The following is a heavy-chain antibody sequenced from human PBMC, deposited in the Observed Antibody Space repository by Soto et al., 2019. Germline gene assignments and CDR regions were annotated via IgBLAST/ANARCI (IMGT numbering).Heavy chain of an antibody. CDR3: ARAIVGSTTTGWHDP. CDR1: GDTFSRYA. Sequence: QVQLVQSGAEVKKPGSSVKVSCKASGDTFSRYAISWVRQAPGQGLEWMGGIIPIFGTANYAQKFQGRVTITADECTRTAYMEMSSLRFEDTAVYSCARAIVGSTTTGWHDPWGQGTLVTVSS. V-gene: IGHV1-69*01. D-gene: IGHD1-26*01. CDR2: IIPIFGTA. J-gene: IGHJ5*02.